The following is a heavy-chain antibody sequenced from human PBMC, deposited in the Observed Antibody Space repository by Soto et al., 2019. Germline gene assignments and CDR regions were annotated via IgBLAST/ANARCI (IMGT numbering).Heavy chain of an antibody. V-gene: IGHV1-2*02. CDR3: AKALTRQRAYWLDP. Sequence: EKAFSMASGFSTTVYYKHWLRQAPGQGLEWMGWINAHSGGTEYAQKFQGRVTLTMDTSISTAYMTLSSLRSDDTAIYYCAKALTRQRAYWLDPWGQGTQVTV. CDR2: INAHSGGT. J-gene: IGHJ5*02. D-gene: IGHD3-16*01. CDR1: GFSTTVYY.